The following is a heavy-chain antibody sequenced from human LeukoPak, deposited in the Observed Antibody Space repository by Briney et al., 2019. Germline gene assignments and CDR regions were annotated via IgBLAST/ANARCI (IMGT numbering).Heavy chain of an antibody. CDR3: ARGQWLDNY. V-gene: IGHV4-34*01. J-gene: IGHJ4*02. Sequence: KPSETLSLTCAVYGGSFSDYYWSGIRQPPGKGLEWIGEINHSGSTNYNPSLKSRVTISVDTSKNQFSLNLSSVTAADTAVYYCARGQWLDNYWGQGTLVTVSS. CDR1: GGSFSDYY. D-gene: IGHD6-19*01. CDR2: INHSGST.